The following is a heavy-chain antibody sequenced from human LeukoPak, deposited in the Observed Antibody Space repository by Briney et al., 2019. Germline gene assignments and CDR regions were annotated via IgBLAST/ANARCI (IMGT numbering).Heavy chain of an antibody. CDR2: IYYSGST. J-gene: IGHJ4*02. D-gene: IGHD3-22*01. Sequence: KPSETLSLTCTVSGGSISSSSYYWAWIRQPPGKGLEWIRSIYYSGSTYYNPSLKSRVTISVDTSKNQFSLKLSSVTAADPAVYYCAREDYYDRRLDYWGQGTLVTVSS. V-gene: IGHV4-39*02. CDR3: AREDYYDRRLDY. CDR1: GGSISSSSYY.